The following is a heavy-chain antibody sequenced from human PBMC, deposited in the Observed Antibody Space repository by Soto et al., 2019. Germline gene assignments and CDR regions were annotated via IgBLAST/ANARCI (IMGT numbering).Heavy chain of an antibody. CDR2: MYYSSNT. CDR1: GGSISSGGYH. Sequence: SETLSLTCSVAGGSISSGGYHWSWIRQLPGKGLEWIGYMYYSSNTYYNPSLESRVTILGDKSKNQFSLNLTSVTAADTAVYYRARGSPFYYGSRDPYGMDVWGQGTTVTVSS. V-gene: IGHV4-31*03. J-gene: IGHJ6*02. D-gene: IGHD3-10*01. CDR3: ARGSPFYYGSRDPYGMDV.